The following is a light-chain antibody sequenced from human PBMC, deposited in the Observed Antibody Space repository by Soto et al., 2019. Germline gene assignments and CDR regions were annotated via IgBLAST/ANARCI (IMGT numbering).Light chain of an antibody. CDR1: SSDVGAYNY. CDR2: DVT. V-gene: IGLV2-14*01. Sequence: QSALTQPASVSGSPGQSITISCTGTSSDVGAYNYVSWYQQHPGKAPKLMIYDVTNRPSGVSSRFSGSKSGTSASLAITGLQADDEADYYCQSYDTSLRGVFGGGTKLTVL. CDR3: QSYDTSLRGV. J-gene: IGLJ2*01.